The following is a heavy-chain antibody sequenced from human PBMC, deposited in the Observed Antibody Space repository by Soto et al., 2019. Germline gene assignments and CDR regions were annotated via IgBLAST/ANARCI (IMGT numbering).Heavy chain of an antibody. Sequence: GGSLRLSCAASGFTFSDNYMTWIRRAPGRGLEWVAYISDSGNIIYYADSVQGRFTVSRDNAKNSLYLQMNSLSAEDTAVYYCARRTRGAGWFDPWGQGTLVTSPQ. CDR3: ARRTRGAGWFDP. CDR1: GFTFSDNY. CDR2: ISDSGNII. J-gene: IGHJ5*02. V-gene: IGHV3-11*01. D-gene: IGHD6-19*01.